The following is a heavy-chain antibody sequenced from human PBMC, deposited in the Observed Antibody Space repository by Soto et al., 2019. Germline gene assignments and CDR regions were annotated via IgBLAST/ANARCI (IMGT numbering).Heavy chain of an antibody. D-gene: IGHD2-21*01. CDR1: GFAFNYFD. J-gene: IGHJ6*02. CDR2: ISSHGDNKFDGDNR. Sequence: QVQLVESGGGVVQPGRSLRLSCAASGFAFNYFDMHWVRQGPGKGLEWVAAISSHGDNKFDGDNRDSPDSLKGRFSISRDNSKDTLYLQMNSLRPEDTAVYYCAKDKTLSLSGGPKRVSPFATSLVRQPDFSSSALDVSALDVWGQGTTVIVSS. V-gene: IGHV3-30*18. CDR3: AKDKTLSLSGGPKRVSPFATSLVRQPDFSSSALDVSALDV.